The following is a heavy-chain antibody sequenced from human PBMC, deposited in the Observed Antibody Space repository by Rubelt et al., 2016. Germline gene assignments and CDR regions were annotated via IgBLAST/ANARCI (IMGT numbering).Heavy chain of an antibody. J-gene: IGHJ4*02. CDR2: VKTMREAGTT. CDR3: AREPAMGPTTAHFDF. D-gene: IGHD1-26*01. Sequence: GKGLEWIGRVKTMREAGTTDCAAPAKGRFTISRDNSKNMLYLQMNSLRAEDTALYYCAREPAMGPTTAHFDFWGQGSLVTVSS. V-gene: IGHV3-15*01.